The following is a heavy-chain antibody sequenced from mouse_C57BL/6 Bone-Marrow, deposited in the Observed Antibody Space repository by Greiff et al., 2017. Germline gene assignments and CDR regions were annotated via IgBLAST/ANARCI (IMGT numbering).Heavy chain of an antibody. CDR2: IYPGNSDT. D-gene: IGHD1-1*01. Sequence: VHVKQSGTVLARPGASVKMSCKTSGYTFTSYWMHWVKQRPGQGLEWRGAIYPGNSDTSYNQKFKGKAKLTAVTSASTAYMELSSLTNEDSAVYYCTRCFYYYGSRGFAYWGQGTLVTVSA. CDR1: GYTFTSYW. V-gene: IGHV1-5*01. J-gene: IGHJ3*01. CDR3: TRCFYYYGSRGFAY.